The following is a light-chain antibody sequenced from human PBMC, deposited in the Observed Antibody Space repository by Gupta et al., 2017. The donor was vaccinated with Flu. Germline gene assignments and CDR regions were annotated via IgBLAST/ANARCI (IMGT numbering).Light chain of an antibody. V-gene: IGKV1-5*03. Sequence: GDRVTITGRASQNISKWLTWSQQKPGKAPKLLIYQASRLETGVPSRFSGSGSGTEFTLTISSLQPDDFGTYYCQQYTVYPLSFGGGTKVEIK. CDR2: QAS. J-gene: IGKJ4*01. CDR3: QQYTVYPLS. CDR1: QNISKW.